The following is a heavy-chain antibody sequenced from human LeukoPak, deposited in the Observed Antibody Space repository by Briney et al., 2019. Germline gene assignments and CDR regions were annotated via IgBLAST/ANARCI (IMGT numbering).Heavy chain of an antibody. V-gene: IGHV6-1*01. D-gene: IGHD6-19*01. CDR1: GDSVSSNNGA. CDR3: ARDVGNSGWYTFDY. CDR2: TYYRSKWYN. J-gene: IGHJ4*02. Sequence: SQTLSLTCAISGDSVSSNNGAWNWIRQSPSRGLEWLGRTYYRSKWYNDYAVSMKGRLTINPDTSKNQFSLQVNSVTPEDTAVYYCARDVGNSGWYTFDYWGQGTLVTVSS.